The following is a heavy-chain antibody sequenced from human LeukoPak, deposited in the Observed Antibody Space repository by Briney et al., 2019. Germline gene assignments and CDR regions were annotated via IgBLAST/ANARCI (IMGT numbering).Heavy chain of an antibody. J-gene: IGHJ4*02. Sequence: SETLSLTCTVSGGSISSGGYYWSWIRQHPGDGLEWIGYIYYSGSTYYNPSLKSRVTISIDTSKNHFSLKLSSVTAADTAVYYCARDLGYCTNGVCHTRFDYWGQGTLVAVSS. CDR2: IYYSGST. D-gene: IGHD2-8*01. CDR1: GGSISSGGYY. CDR3: ARDLGYCTNGVCHTRFDY. V-gene: IGHV4-31*02.